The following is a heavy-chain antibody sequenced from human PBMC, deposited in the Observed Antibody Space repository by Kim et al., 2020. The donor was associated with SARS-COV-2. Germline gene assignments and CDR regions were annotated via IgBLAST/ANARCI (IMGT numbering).Heavy chain of an antibody. CDR1: GYTFTSHA. Sequence: ASVKVSCKASGYTFTSHAINWVRQAPGHGLEWMGWINTNTGNPTYAQGFTGRFVFSLDTSVSTAYLQINSLKAEDTAVYYCARSPEAGGFDYLGQGTLVTVSS. J-gene: IGHJ4*02. D-gene: IGHD2-8*02. CDR2: INTNTGNP. V-gene: IGHV7-4-1*02. CDR3: ARSPEAGGFDY.